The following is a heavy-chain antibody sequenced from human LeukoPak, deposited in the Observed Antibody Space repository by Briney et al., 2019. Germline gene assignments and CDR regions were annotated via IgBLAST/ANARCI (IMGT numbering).Heavy chain of an antibody. CDR1: GFTFSNYA. D-gene: IGHD3-9*01. CDR3: AKWGDYDVLTGYYVSDY. J-gene: IGHJ4*02. CDR2: ITGGGSGI. Sequence: GSLRLSCSASGFTFSNYAMSWVRQAPGKGLEWVSAITGGGSGIYYADSMKSRFTISRDNSKNTLYLQINSLRAEDTAVYYCAKWGDYDVLTGYYVSDYWGQGTLVTVSS. V-gene: IGHV3-23*01.